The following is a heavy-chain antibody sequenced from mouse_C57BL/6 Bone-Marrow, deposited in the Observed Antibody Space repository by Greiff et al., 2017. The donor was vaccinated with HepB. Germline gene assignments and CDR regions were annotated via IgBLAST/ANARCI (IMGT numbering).Heavy chain of an antibody. CDR1: GYTFTSYW. D-gene: IGHD2-5*01. CDR3: ARHYSNYVGY. V-gene: IGHV1-64*01. CDR2: IHPNSGST. J-gene: IGHJ2*01. Sequence: VQLQQPGAELVKPGASVKLSCKASGYTFTSYWMHWVKQRPGQGLEWIGMIHPNSGSTNYNEKFKSKATLTVDKSSSTAYMQLSSLTSADSAVYNCARHYSNYVGYWGQGTTLTVSS.